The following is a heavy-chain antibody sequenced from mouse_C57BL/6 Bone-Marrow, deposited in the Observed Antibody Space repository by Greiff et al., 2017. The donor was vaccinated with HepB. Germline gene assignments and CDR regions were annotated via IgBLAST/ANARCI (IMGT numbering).Heavy chain of an antibody. V-gene: IGHV5-4*01. CDR1: GFTFSSYA. CDR2: ISDGGSYT. Sequence: EVQLVESGGGLVKPGGSLKLSCAASGFTFSSYAMSWVRQTPEKRLEWIATISDGGSYTYYQDKVKGRFTISRDNATNTLYLQMSHLKSEDTAMYYCAREDSAGFAYWGQGTLVTVSA. CDR3: AREDSAGFAY. J-gene: IGHJ3*01.